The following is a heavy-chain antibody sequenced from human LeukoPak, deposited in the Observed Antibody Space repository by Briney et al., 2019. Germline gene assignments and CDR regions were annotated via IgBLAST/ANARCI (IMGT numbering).Heavy chain of an antibody. J-gene: IGHJ5*02. V-gene: IGHV5-51*01. CDR2: IYPGDSDT. D-gene: IGHD3-10*01. Sequence: GESLKISCKGSGYSFTSYWIGWVRQMPGKGLEWMVIIYPGDSDTRYSPSFQGQVTISADKSISTAYLQWSSLKASDTAMYYCARTESQSYYYGSGSYLPNWFDPWGQGTLVTVSS. CDR3: ARTESQSYYYGSGSYLPNWFDP. CDR1: GYSFTSYW.